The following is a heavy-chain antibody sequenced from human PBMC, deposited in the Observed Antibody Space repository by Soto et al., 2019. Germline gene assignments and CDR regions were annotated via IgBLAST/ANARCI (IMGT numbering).Heavy chain of an antibody. CDR3: AKQYILPGTGKYFDY. J-gene: IGHJ4*02. Sequence: EVQLLESGGGLVQPGGSLRLSCAASGFTFSSYAMSWVRQAPGKGLEWVSGISGGGGSTFYAASLKGRFTISRDNSRNTLYLQMNSLTAEDTAVYYCAKQYILPGTGKYFDYWGQGTLVAVSS. CDR1: GFTFSSYA. CDR2: ISGGGGST. D-gene: IGHD1-1*01. V-gene: IGHV3-23*01.